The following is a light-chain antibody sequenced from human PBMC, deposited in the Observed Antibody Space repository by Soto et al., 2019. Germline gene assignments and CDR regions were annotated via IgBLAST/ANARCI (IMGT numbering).Light chain of an antibody. CDR1: QSVTSSY. Sequence: EIVLTQSPDTLSLSPGERATLSCRASQSVTSSYLARYQQKPGQAPRLLIYGASSRATGIPDRFSGSGSGTDFTLTISRLEPEDFAVYYCQHYGSSPYTFGQGTKLEIK. CDR3: QHYGSSPYT. J-gene: IGKJ2*01. CDR2: GAS. V-gene: IGKV3-20*01.